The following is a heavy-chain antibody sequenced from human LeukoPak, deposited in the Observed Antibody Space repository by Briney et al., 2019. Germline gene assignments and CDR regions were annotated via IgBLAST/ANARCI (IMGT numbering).Heavy chain of an antibody. Sequence: SETLSLTCTVSGGSISSGGYYWSWIRQHPGKGLEWIGYIYYSGSTYYNPSLQSRVSMSVDTSKHQFSLRLNSVTAADTAVYYCARDRRVSSSWYLDCWGQGTLVTVSS. J-gene: IGHJ4*02. CDR3: ARDRRVSSSWYLDC. CDR2: IYYSGST. CDR1: GGSISSGGYY. V-gene: IGHV4-31*03. D-gene: IGHD6-13*01.